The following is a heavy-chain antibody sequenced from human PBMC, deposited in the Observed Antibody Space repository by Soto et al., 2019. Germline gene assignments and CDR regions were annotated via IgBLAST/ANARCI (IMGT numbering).Heavy chain of an antibody. CDR1: GGSISSGDYY. CDR3: ARDRGMYCSGGSCYLNYYYGMDV. J-gene: IGHJ6*02. CDR2: IYYSGST. V-gene: IGHV4-30-4*01. Sequence: QVQLQESGPGLVKPSQTLSLTCTVSGGSISSGDYYWSWIRQPPGKGLVWIGYIYYSGSTYYNPSLKSRVTISVDTSKNQFSLKPSSVTAADTAVYYCARDRGMYCSGGSCYLNYYYGMDVWGQGTTVTVSS. D-gene: IGHD2-15*01.